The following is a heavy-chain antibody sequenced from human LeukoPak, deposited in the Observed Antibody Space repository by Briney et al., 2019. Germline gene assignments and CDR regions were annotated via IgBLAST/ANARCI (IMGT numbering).Heavy chain of an antibody. CDR2: INPNSGGT. D-gene: IGHD3-22*01. CDR3: ARGAAYDSSGYYLDY. Sequence: GASVKVSCKASGYTFTGYYMHWVRQAPGQGLEWMGWINPNSGGTNYAQKFLGRVTMTRDTSISTAYMELSRLRSDDTAVYYCARGAAYDSSGYYLDYWGQGTLVTVSS. CDR1: GYTFTGYY. J-gene: IGHJ4*02. V-gene: IGHV1-2*02.